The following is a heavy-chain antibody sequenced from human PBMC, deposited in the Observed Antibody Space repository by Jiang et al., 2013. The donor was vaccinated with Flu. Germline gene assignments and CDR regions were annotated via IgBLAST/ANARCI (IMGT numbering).Heavy chain of an antibody. J-gene: IGHJ3*02. CDR3: ARHFGYYYDSAYYDAFDI. V-gene: IGHV4-59*08. Sequence: LLKPSETLSLTCTVSGGSIRTYYWSWIRQPPGKGLEWIGYIYDSGSTNYNPSLKSRVSISVDTSKNQFSLKLSSVTAADTAVYYCARHFGYYYDSAYYDAFDIWGQGTMVTVSS. D-gene: IGHD3-22*01. CDR2: IYDSGST. CDR1: GGSIRTYY.